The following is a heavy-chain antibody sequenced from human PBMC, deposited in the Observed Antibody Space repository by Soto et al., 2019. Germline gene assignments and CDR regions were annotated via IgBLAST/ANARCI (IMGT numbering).Heavy chain of an antibody. V-gene: IGHV4-61*01. CDR2: IYYSGST. Sequence: PSETLSLTCTVSGGSVSSGSYYWSWIRQPPGKGLEWIAYIYYSGSTNYNPSLTSRATISVETSKNQFSMKLTSVTASDTAVYYCARSYYDSTGFAVDPWGQGTLVTVSS. CDR3: ARSYYDSTGFAVDP. J-gene: IGHJ5*02. D-gene: IGHD3-22*01. CDR1: GGSVSSGSYY.